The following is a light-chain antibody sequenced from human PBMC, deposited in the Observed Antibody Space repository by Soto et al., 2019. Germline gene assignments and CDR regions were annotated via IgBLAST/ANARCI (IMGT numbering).Light chain of an antibody. CDR2: DVT. CDR1: SSDVGGYNY. CDR3: CSYAGSHFL. J-gene: IGLJ2*01. Sequence: QSVLTQPRSVSGSPGQSVTISCTGTSSDVGGYNYVSWYHQHPGKAPKLLIYDVTQRPSGVPDRFSGSKSGNTASLTISGLQAEYEADYYCCSYAGSHFLFGGGTKLTVL. V-gene: IGLV2-11*01.